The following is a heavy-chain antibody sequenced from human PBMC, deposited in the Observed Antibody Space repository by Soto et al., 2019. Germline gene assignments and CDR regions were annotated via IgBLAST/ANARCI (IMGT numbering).Heavy chain of an antibody. CDR1: GYTFTSYD. V-gene: IGHV1-8*01. CDR3: ARGPHAIAADYFDY. CDR2: MNPNSGNT. J-gene: IGHJ4*02. D-gene: IGHD6-13*01. Sequence: QVQLVQSGAEVKKPGASVKVSCKASGYTFTSYDINWVRQATGQGLEWMGWMNPNSGNTGYAQKFQGRVTMNRNTSISTAYMELSSLRSEDTAVYYCARGPHAIAADYFDYWGQGTLVTVSS.